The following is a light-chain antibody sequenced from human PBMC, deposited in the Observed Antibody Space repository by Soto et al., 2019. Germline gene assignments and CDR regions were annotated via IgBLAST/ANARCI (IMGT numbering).Light chain of an antibody. J-gene: IGLJ1*01. CDR2: DVS. V-gene: IGLV2-11*01. Sequence: QSALTQPRSVSGSPGQSITISCTGTSSVVGGYNYVSWYQQHPGKAPKLMIYDVSKRPSGVPDRFSGSKSGNTASLTISGLQAEDEADYYCCSYTSSSTYVFGTGTKVTVL. CDR3: CSYTSSSTYV. CDR1: SSVVGGYNY.